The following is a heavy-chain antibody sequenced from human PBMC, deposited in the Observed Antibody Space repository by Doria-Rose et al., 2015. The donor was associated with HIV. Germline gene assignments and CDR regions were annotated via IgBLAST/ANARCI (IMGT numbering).Heavy chain of an antibody. D-gene: IGHD6-13*01. V-gene: IGHV2-26*01. Sequence: SGPVLVKPTETLTLTCTVSGVSLSSPGMGVSWIRQPPGKALEWLANIFSDDERSYKTSLKSRLTISSGTSKSQVALTMTDMDPVDTATCYCARIKSSRWYHKYYFDFWGQGTLVIVSA. CDR3: ARIKSSRWYHKYYFDF. CDR1: GVSLSSPGMG. CDR2: IFSDDER. J-gene: IGHJ4*02.